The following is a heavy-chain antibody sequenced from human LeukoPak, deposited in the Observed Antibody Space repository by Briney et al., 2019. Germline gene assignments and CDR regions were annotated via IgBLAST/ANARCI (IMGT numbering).Heavy chain of an antibody. Sequence: PGGSLRLSCAASGFTFSSYAMSWVRHAPGKGLEWVSAISGSGGSTYYADSVKGRFTISRDNSKNTLYLQMNSLRAEDTAVYYCASGGPVKYQLRGHWFDPWGQGTLVTVSS. CDR1: GFTFSSYA. CDR2: ISGSGGST. J-gene: IGHJ5*02. D-gene: IGHD2-2*01. V-gene: IGHV3-23*01. CDR3: ASGGPVKYQLRGHWFDP.